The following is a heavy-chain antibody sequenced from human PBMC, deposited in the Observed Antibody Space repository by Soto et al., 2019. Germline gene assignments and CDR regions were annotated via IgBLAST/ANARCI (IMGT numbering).Heavy chain of an antibody. Sequence: EVQLLESGGGLVQPGGSLRLSCAASGFTFSSYAMSWVRQAPGKGLEWVSAISGSGGSTYYADSVKGRFTISRDNSKNTLYLQMNSLRAEDTAVYYCAKASSGVTSRVGIFDYGGQGTLVTVSS. J-gene: IGHJ4*02. CDR3: AKASSGVTSRVGIFDY. CDR2: ISGSGGST. CDR1: GFTFSSYA. V-gene: IGHV3-23*01. D-gene: IGHD4-4*01.